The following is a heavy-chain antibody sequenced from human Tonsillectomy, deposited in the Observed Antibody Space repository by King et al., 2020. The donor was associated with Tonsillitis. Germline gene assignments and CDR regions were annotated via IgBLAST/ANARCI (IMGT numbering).Heavy chain of an antibody. Sequence: QLVQSGSEVKKPGASVKVSCRASGYTFTGSYMHWVRQAPGQGLEWMGWINPDSGGTNYAQKFQGRVTMTRDTTIATAYMEVSRLRSDDTAMYYCATWIEQWLVGDAYYFDYWGQGTLVTVSS. CDR3: ATWIEQWLVGDAYYFDY. J-gene: IGHJ4*02. V-gene: IGHV1-2*02. D-gene: IGHD6-19*01. CDR2: INPDSGGT. CDR1: GYTFTGSY.